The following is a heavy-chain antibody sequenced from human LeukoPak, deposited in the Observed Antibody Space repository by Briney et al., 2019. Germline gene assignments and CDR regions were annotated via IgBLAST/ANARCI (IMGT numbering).Heavy chain of an antibody. D-gene: IGHD3-10*02. V-gene: IGHV3-7*01. CDR2: IKQDGSEK. CDR1: GFTFSSYW. J-gene: IGHJ3*01. Sequence: GGSLRLSCAASGFTFSSYWMSWVRQAPGKGLEWVANIKQDGSEKFYVDSVKGRFTISRDNAKNSLYLQMSSLTVEDTAVYYCTTFVALRAFDVWGQGTMVTVS. CDR3: TTFVALRAFDV.